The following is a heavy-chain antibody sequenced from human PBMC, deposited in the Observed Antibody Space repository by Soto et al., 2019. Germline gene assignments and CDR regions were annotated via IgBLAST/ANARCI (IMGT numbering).Heavy chain of an antibody. CDR1: GGTFSSYA. Sequence: QVQLVQSGAEVKKPGSSVKVSCKASGGTFSSYAISWVRQAPGQGLEWMGGITAIFGTANYAQKFQGRVTITADESTSTASMELSSLRSEDTAVYYCARDPRGEWELLGLDYWGQGTLVTVSS. V-gene: IGHV1-69*01. D-gene: IGHD1-26*01. J-gene: IGHJ4*02. CDR2: ITAIFGTA. CDR3: ARDPRGEWELLGLDY.